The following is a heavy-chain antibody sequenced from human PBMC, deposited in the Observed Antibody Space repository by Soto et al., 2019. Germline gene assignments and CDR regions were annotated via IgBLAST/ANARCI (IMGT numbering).Heavy chain of an antibody. D-gene: IGHD2-2*02. CDR2: ISGSGGST. Sequence: VGSLRLSCAASGFPFSNSGMSWVRQAPGKGLEWVSGISGSGGSTYYADSVKGRFTISRDNSKNTLYLQMNSLRAEDTALFYCAKLGQCSTTSCYRYNGLDVWGQGTTVTVSS. J-gene: IGHJ6*02. CDR1: GFPFSNSG. CDR3: AKLGQCSTTSCYRYNGLDV. V-gene: IGHV3-23*01.